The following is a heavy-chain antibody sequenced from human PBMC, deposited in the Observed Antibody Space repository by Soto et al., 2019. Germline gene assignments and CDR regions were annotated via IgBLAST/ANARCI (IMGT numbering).Heavy chain of an antibody. D-gene: IGHD6-6*01. J-gene: IGHJ6*02. CDR1: GFTLSSYA. Sequence: SLRLSCAASGFTLSSYAMSWVRQAPGWGLEWVSAITGSGGSTYYADSVKGRITISRDNSKNTLYLQMNSLRAEDTAVYYCANTEYCGRTDGMDVWGQGTTVTVSS. CDR3: ANTEYCGRTDGMDV. CDR2: ITGSGGST. V-gene: IGHV3-23*01.